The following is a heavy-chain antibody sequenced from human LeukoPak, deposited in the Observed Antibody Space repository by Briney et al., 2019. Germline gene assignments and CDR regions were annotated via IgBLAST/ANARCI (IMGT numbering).Heavy chain of an antibody. CDR1: GFTFSGSA. V-gene: IGHV3-73*01. Sequence: GGSLRLSCAASGFTFSGSAMHWVRQAPGKGLEWVGRIRSKANSYATAYAASVKGRFTISRDDSKNTAYLQMNSLKTEDTAVYYCTRRVEGEGKWGQGTLVTVSS. J-gene: IGHJ4*02. D-gene: IGHD3-3*01. CDR2: IRSKANSYAT. CDR3: TRRVEGEGK.